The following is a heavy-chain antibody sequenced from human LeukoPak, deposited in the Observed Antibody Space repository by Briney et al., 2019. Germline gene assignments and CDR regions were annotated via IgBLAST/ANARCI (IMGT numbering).Heavy chain of an antibody. CDR2: IRYDGSNK. CDR1: GFTFSSYG. V-gene: IGHV3-30*02. D-gene: IGHD3-10*02. Sequence: GGSLRLSCAASGFTFSSYGMHWVRQAPGKGLEWVAFIRYDGSNKYYADSVKGRFTISRDNSKNTLYLQMNSLRAEDTAVYYCAKDLFGELLSPLNWFDPWGQGTLVTVSS. CDR3: AKDLFGELLSPLNWFDP. J-gene: IGHJ5*02.